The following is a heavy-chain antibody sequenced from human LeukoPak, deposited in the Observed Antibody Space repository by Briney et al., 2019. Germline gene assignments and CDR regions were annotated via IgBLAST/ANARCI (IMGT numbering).Heavy chain of an antibody. Sequence: GRSLRLSCAASGFTFSSYGMHWVRQAPGKGLEWVAVISYDGSNKYYADSVKGRFTISRDNSKNTLYLQMNSLRAEDTAVYYCAKDHLVLVVPAASHFDYWGQGTLVTVSS. J-gene: IGHJ4*02. V-gene: IGHV3-30*18. CDR3: AKDHLVLVVPAASHFDY. D-gene: IGHD2-2*01. CDR1: GFTFSSYG. CDR2: ISYDGSNK.